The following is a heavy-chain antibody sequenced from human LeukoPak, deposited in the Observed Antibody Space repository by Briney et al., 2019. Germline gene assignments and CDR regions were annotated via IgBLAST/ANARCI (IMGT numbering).Heavy chain of an antibody. Sequence: SETLSLTCTVSGGSISSSSYYWGWIRQPPGKGLEWIGSIYYSGGTYYNPSLKSRVTISVDTSKNQFSLKLSSVTAADTAVYYCARGEYSSEPGDWGQGTLVTVSS. CDR2: IYYSGGT. J-gene: IGHJ4*02. D-gene: IGHD3-10*01. CDR1: GGSISSSSYY. V-gene: IGHV4-39*07. CDR3: ARGEYSSEPGD.